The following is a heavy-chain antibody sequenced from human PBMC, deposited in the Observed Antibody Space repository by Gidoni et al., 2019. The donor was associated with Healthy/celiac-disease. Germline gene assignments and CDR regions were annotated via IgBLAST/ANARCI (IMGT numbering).Heavy chain of an antibody. D-gene: IGHD2-2*01. CDR1: GGTFSRYA. J-gene: IGHJ6*03. V-gene: IGHV1-69*01. Sequence: QVQLVQSGAEVKKPGSSVKVSCKASGGTFSRYAISWVRQAPGQGLEWMGGIIPIFGTANYAQKFQGRVTITADDSTSTAYMELSSLRSEDTAVYYCARGVVPAAAYYYYYYMDVWGKGTTVTVSS. CDR2: IIPIFGTA. CDR3: ARGVVPAAAYYYYYYMDV.